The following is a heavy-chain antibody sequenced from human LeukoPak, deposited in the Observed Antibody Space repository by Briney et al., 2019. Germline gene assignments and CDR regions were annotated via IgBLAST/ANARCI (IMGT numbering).Heavy chain of an antibody. CDR1: GGSFSGYY. CDR3: AREGSSGWTGSY. Sequence: MSSETLSLTCAVYGGSFSGYYWSWIRQPPGKGLEWIGEINHSGSTNYNPSLKSRVTISVDTSKNQFSLKLSSVTAADTAVYYCAREGSSGWTGSYWGQGTLVTVSS. D-gene: IGHD6-19*01. V-gene: IGHV4-34*01. J-gene: IGHJ4*02. CDR2: INHSGST.